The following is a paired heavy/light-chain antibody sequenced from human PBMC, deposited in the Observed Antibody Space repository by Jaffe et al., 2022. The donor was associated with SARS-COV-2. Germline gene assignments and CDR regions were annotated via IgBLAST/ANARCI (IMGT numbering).Heavy chain of an antibody. J-gene: IGHJ1*01. CDR1: RYSVTGYY. Sequence: QVYLQESGPTLVKASETLSLTCTVTRYSVTGYYWGWIRQPPGKGLEWIGSIYHSGNTHYNPSLKSRVSLSMDTSKNQFSLRLTSVTAADTADYYCARGGSGDYAGKFFQHWGQGTQVTVSS. CDR3: ARGGSGDYAGKFFQH. V-gene: IGHV4-38-2*02. CDR2: IYHSGNT. D-gene: IGHD3-10*01.
Light chain of an antibody. CDR2: DVI. V-gene: IGLV2-14*01. CDR3: CSYTSSNTVV. Sequence: QSALTQPASVSGSPGQSITISCTGTTSDVGGYNYVSWYQQHPGKAPKVMIFDVINRPSGVSNRFSGSKSGNTASLTISGLQAEDEADYYCCSYTSSNTVVFGGGTRLTVL. J-gene: IGLJ2*01. CDR1: TSDVGGYNY.